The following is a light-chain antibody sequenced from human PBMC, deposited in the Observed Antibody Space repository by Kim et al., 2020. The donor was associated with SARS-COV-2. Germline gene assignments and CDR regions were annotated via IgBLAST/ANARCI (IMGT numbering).Light chain of an antibody. CDR3: AAWDDSLSAVV. Sequence: QSVLTQPPSASGTPGQWVTISCSGSSSNIGGNSVNWYQQLPAAAPKLLIYTNGHRPSGVSSRFSGSTSGTSASLAISWLQSEDEAAYHCAAWDDSLSAVVFGGGTQLTVL. J-gene: IGLJ2*01. CDR2: TNG. V-gene: IGLV1-44*01. CDR1: SSNIGGNS.